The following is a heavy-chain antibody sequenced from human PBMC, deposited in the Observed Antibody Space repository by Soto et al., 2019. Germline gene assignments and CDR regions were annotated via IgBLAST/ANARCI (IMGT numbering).Heavy chain of an antibody. J-gene: IGHJ6*02. CDR3: ARETLSFGSALDV. CDR2: ITWNGGNK. D-gene: IGHD3-3*01. V-gene: IGHV3-43*01. Sequence: GSLRLSCAASGFRFDDYNMHWVRQAPGKGLEWVSLITWNGGNKYYEDSVKGRFSISRDGTTQSVSLQMTSLKREDTGVYYCARETLSFGSALDVWGQGTTVTVSS. CDR1: GFRFDDYN.